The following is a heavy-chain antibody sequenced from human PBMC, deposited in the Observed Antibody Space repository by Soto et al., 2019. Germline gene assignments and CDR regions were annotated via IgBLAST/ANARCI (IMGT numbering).Heavy chain of an antibody. Sequence: GGSLRLSCAASGFTFSSYSMNWVRQAPGKGLEWVSSISSSSSYIYYADSVKGRFTISRDNAKNSLYLQMNSLRAEDTAVYYCARLGPKQIDYGSGRYRGNYGMDVWGQGTTVTVSS. CDR1: GFTFSSYS. CDR3: ARLGPKQIDYGSGRYRGNYGMDV. J-gene: IGHJ6*02. CDR2: ISSSSSYI. D-gene: IGHD3-10*01. V-gene: IGHV3-21*01.